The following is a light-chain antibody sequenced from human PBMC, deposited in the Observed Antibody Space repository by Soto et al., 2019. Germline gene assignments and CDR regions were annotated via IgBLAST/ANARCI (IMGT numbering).Light chain of an antibody. CDR2: DVT. Sequence: QSALTQPASVSGSPRQSITISCTGTSSDVGASNFVSWYQQHPGKAPRLLIYDVTNRPSGVSDRFSASKSDNTASLTISGLQAEDEADYYCSSSTTSTTLIFGGGTKVTVL. CDR3: SSSTTSTTLI. J-gene: IGLJ2*01. CDR1: SSDVGASNF. V-gene: IGLV2-14*03.